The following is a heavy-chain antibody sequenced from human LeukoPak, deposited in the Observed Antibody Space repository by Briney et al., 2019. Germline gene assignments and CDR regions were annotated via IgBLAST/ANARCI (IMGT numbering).Heavy chain of an antibody. V-gene: IGHV3-23*01. J-gene: IGHJ4*02. Sequence: GGSPRLSCTVSGFAFSSYAVSWVRQAPGVWLEWVSAIDGGGGRTWHADSVRGRFTISRDNSKNTLYLQMNSLRAEDTAVYYCAKGSPSLYYYDSSGYSAYWGQGTLVTVSS. CDR2: IDGGGGRT. CDR3: AKGSPSLYYYDSSGYSAY. D-gene: IGHD3-22*01. CDR1: GFAFSSYA.